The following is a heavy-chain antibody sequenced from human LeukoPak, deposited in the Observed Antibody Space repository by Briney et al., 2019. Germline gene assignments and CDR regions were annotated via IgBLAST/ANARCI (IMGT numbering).Heavy chain of an antibody. CDR1: GFTFSSYS. D-gene: IGHD3-3*01. Sequence: PGGSLRLSCAASGFTFSSYSMNWVRQAPGKGLEWVSSISSSSSYIYYADSVKGRFTISRDNAKNSLYLQLNSLRAEDTAVYYCARGFLEWFPFDYWGQGTLVTVSS. CDR2: ISSSSSYI. V-gene: IGHV3-21*01. CDR3: ARGFLEWFPFDY. J-gene: IGHJ4*02.